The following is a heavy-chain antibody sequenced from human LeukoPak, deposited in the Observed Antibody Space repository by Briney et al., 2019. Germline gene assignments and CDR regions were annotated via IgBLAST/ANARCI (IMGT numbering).Heavy chain of an antibody. Sequence: ASVKVSCKASGYTFTSYDINWVRQATGQGLEWVGWMNPNSGNTGYAQKFQGRVTMTRNTSISTAYMELSSLRSEDTAVYYCARGYDFWSGYYRYYYGMDVWGQGTTVTVSS. D-gene: IGHD3-3*01. CDR2: MNPNSGNT. CDR1: GYTFTSYD. V-gene: IGHV1-8*01. J-gene: IGHJ6*02. CDR3: ARGYDFWSGYYRYYYGMDV.